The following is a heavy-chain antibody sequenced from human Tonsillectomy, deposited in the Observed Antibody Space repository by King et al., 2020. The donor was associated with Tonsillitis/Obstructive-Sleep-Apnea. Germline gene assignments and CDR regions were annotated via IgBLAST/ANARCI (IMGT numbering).Heavy chain of an antibody. V-gene: IGHV1-58*01. J-gene: IGHJ4*02. CDR1: GFTFTSSA. D-gene: IGHD3-16*02. Sequence: QLVESGPEVKKPGTSVKVSCKASGFTFTSSAVQWVRQARGQRLEWIGWIVVGSGNTNYAQKFQERVTITRDMSTSTAYMGLSSLRSEATAVYYCAAESYDYIWGSYRSLDYWGQGTLVTVSS. CDR3: AAESYDYIWGSYRSLDY. CDR2: IVVGSGNT.